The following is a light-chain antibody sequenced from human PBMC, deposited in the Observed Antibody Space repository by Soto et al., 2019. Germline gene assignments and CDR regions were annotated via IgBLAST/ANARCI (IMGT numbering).Light chain of an antibody. V-gene: IGLV2-11*01. CDR1: SSDVGGYNY. CDR3: CSYAGSYTGV. CDR2: DVS. J-gene: IGLJ2*01. Sequence: QSALTQPRSVSGSPGQSVTISCPGTSSDVGGYNYVSWYQQYPGKAPKLMIYDVSKRPSGVPDRFSGSKSGNTASLTISGLQAEDEADYYCCSYAGSYTGVFGGGTKLTVL.